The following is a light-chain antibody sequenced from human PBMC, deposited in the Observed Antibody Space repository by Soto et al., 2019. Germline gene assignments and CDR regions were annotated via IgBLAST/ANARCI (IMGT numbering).Light chain of an antibody. CDR1: QRVSSN. V-gene: IGKV3-15*01. Sequence: EIVMTQSPATLSVSPGERATLSCRASQRVSSNVAWYQQKPGQAPRLLIYGASTRATGIPARFSGSGSGTEFTLTISSLQSEDFAVYYCQHYNNWPRTFGQGIKVEMK. J-gene: IGKJ1*01. CDR3: QHYNNWPRT. CDR2: GAS.